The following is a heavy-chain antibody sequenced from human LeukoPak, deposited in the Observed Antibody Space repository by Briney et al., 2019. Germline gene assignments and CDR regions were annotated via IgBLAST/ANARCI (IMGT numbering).Heavy chain of an antibody. CDR1: VYTFTSYF. J-gene: IGHJ5*02. CDR2: INLSGGTT. V-gene: IGHV1-46*01. Sequence: GSSVKVSFKASVYTFTSYFMHSVRQAPGHGREWVGIINLSGGTTYYAQKFHGRVTKTNDISTSPMAMGFSSLRAGDTTVYYCARDYGYNWKANSSDPSGQGTLLSVS. D-gene: IGHD1-1*01. CDR3: ARDYGYNWKANSSDP.